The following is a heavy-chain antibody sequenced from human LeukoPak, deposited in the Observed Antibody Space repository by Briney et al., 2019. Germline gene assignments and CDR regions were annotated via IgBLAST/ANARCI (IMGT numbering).Heavy chain of an antibody. D-gene: IGHD2-21*02. CDR2: ISSSSSYI. Sequence: PGGSLRLSCAASGFTFSSYSMNWVRQAPGKGLEWVSSISSSSSYIYYADSVKGRFTISRDNAKNSLYLQMNSLRAEDTAVYYCARPGTADYYGMDVWGQGTTVTVSS. V-gene: IGHV3-21*01. CDR1: GFTFSSYS. CDR3: ARPGTADYYGMDV. J-gene: IGHJ6*02.